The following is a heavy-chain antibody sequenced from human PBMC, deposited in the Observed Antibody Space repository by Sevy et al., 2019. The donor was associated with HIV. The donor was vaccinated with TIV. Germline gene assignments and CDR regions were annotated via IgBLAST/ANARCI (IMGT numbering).Heavy chain of an antibody. CDR3: ARGARGTLPVYYYYGMDV. CDR2: IYPSDSDT. D-gene: IGHD1-1*01. J-gene: IGHJ6*02. CDR1: LYSFSNYW. Sequence: GESLKISCKGSLYSFSNYWIGWVRQMPGKGLEWMGIIYPSDSDTRYSPSFQGQVTISADKSINTAYLQWSSLKASDTAMYYCARGARGTLPVYYYYGMDVWGQGTMVTVSS. V-gene: IGHV5-51*01.